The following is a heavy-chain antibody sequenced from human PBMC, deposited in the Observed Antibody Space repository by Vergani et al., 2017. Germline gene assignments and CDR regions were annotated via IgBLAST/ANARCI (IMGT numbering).Heavy chain of an antibody. Sequence: EVQLVESGGGLVQPGRSLRLSCAASGFTFDDYAMHWVRQAPGKGLEWVSVISGSGGSTYYADSVKGRFTISRDNSKNTLYLQMNSLRAEDTAVYYCAKDPRGYCSSTSCSDYYGMDVWGQGTTVTVSS. D-gene: IGHD2-2*01. CDR1: GFTFDDYA. V-gene: IGHV3-23*04. J-gene: IGHJ6*02. CDR2: ISGSGGST. CDR3: AKDPRGYCSSTSCSDYYGMDV.